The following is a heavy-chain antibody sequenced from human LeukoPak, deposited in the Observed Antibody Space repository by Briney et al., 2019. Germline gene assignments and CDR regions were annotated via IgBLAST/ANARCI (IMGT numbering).Heavy chain of an antibody. Sequence: PSETLSLTCTNLGGSISSGDHYWSWIRQHPGKGLEWIGYIYYSGSTHYHPSLKSRVSMSVDTSKNQFSLKLSSVTAADTAVYHCARLGRGIAVAGVFDYWGQGTLVTVSS. CDR2: IYYSGST. CDR1: GGSISSGDHY. CDR3: ARLGRGIAVAGVFDY. J-gene: IGHJ4*02. D-gene: IGHD6-19*01. V-gene: IGHV4-31*03.